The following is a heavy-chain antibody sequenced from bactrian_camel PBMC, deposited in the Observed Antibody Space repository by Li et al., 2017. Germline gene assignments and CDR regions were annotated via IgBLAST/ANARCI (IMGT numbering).Heavy chain of an antibody. CDR2: IHTGGGST. CDR1: RSTYSSNC. J-gene: IGHJ4*01. Sequence: HVQLVESGGGLVQPGGSLRLSCAASRSTYSSNCMGWFRQAPGKEREWVAGIHTGGGSTYYADSVKGRFRISRDNAANQIDLQMNNLRPEDTAMYYCAAKPAPRRGLQFLNPAEYKNWGRGTQVTVS. CDR3: AAKPAPRRGLQFLNPAEYKN. V-gene: IGHV3S1*01. D-gene: IGHD1*01.